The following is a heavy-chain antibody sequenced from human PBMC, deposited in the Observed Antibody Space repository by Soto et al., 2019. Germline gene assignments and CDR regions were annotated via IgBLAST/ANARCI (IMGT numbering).Heavy chain of an antibody. Sequence: ASVQVSCKASGYTFTGYYMHWVRQAPGQGLEWMGWINPNSGGTNYAQKFQGRVTMTRDTSISTAYMELSRLRSDDTAVYYCAREANYYDSRWYYLDYWGQGNLVTFYS. CDR2: INPNSGGT. CDR3: AREANYYDSRWYYLDY. D-gene: IGHD3-22*01. V-gene: IGHV1-2*02. J-gene: IGHJ4*02. CDR1: GYTFTGYY.